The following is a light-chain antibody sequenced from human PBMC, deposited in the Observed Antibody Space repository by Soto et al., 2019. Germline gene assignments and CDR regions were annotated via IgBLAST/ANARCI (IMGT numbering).Light chain of an antibody. CDR1: QSVSSN. V-gene: IGKV3-15*01. Sequence: EIVMTQSPATLSVSPGERATLSCRASQSVSSNLAWYQQKPGQAPRLLIYGASTRATGIPARFSGSWSGTEFTLTISSLQSEDFAVYYCQQYNNWPLTFGAGTKVEIK. CDR3: QQYNNWPLT. J-gene: IGKJ4*01. CDR2: GAS.